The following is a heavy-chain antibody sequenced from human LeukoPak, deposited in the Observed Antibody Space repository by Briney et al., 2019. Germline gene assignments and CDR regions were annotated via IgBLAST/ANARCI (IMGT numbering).Heavy chain of an antibody. CDR3: ARRAGGYSHPYDY. Sequence: GGSLRLSCAASGFTFSNYAMSWIRQAPGKGLEWVSYISSSGSTIYYADSVKGRFTISRDNAKNSLYLQMNGLRAEDTAVYYCARRAGGYSHPYDYWGQGILVTVSS. J-gene: IGHJ4*02. V-gene: IGHV3-11*01. CDR1: GFTFSNYA. CDR2: ISSSGSTI. D-gene: IGHD4-23*01.